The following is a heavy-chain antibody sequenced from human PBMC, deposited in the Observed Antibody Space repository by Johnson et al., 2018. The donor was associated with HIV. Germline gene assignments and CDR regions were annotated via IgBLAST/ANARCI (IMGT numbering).Heavy chain of an antibody. CDR1: GFTFSSYG. CDR3: VRDRIWSDAFDI. V-gene: IGHV3-30*19. J-gene: IGHJ3*02. D-gene: IGHD3-3*01. Sequence: QVQLVESGGGVVQPGGSLRLSCVASGFTFSSYGMHWVRQAPGKGLEWVAVISYDGSNKYYADPVKGRFTISRDNAKNTLYLQMNSLRAEDTAVYYCVRDRIWSDAFDIWGQGTMVTVSS. CDR2: ISYDGSNK.